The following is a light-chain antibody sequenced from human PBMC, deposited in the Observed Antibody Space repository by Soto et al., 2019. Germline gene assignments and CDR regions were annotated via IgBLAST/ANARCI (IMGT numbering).Light chain of an antibody. CDR2: EVS. J-gene: IGLJ2*01. CDR3: SSYTSSSTLVV. V-gene: IGLV2-14*01. Sequence: QSALTQPASVSGSPGQSITFSCTGTSSDVGGYNYVSWYQQHPGKAPKLVIYEVSNRPSGVSNRFSGSKSGNTASLTISGLQAGDEADYYCSSYTSSSTLVVFGGGTKLTVL. CDR1: SSDVGGYNY.